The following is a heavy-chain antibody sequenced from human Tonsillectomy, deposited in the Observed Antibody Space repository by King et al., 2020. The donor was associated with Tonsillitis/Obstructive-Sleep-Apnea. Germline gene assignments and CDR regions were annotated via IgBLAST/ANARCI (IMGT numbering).Heavy chain of an antibody. D-gene: IGHD7-27*01. V-gene: IGHV4-61*01. CDR2: IYYSGNT. Sequence: VQLQESGPGLVKPSETLSLTCTVSGGSVSSGSYYWTWIRQPPGKGLEWIGYIYYSGNTNYNPSLKSRVTISGDTSKNQFSLKLSSVTAADTAMYYCARSPRNWGDWYFDLWGRGTLVTVSS. CDR3: ARSPRNWGDWYFDL. CDR1: GGSVSSGSYY. J-gene: IGHJ2*01.